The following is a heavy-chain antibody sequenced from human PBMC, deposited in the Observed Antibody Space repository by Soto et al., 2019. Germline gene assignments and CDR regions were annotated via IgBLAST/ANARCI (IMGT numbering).Heavy chain of an antibody. CDR2: IHYSGTT. J-gene: IGHJ4*02. CDR3: ARYNSYAIDY. CDR1: GTSISSYY. Sequence: SETLSLTCTVSGTSISSYYWSWIRQPPGKGLEWIANIHYSGTTNYNPPLASRVTLSVDTSKNQLSLKMTSVTAADRAMYFCARYNSYAIDYWGRGTLVTVSS. D-gene: IGHD2-8*01. V-gene: IGHV4-59*01.